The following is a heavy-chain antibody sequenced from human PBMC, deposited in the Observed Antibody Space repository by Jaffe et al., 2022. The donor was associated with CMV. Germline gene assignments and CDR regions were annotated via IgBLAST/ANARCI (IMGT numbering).Heavy chain of an antibody. J-gene: IGHJ5*02. CDR3: AHMRFLEGFLPLNWFDP. V-gene: IGHV2-5*02. CDR1: GFSLTTSGVG. CDR2: IYWDDDK. D-gene: IGHD3-3*01. Sequence: QITLKESGPTLVKPTQTLTLTCTFSGFSLTTSGVGVGWIRQPPGKALEWLALIYWDDDKRYSPSLKSRLTITKDTSKNQVVLTMTNMDPVDTATYYCAHMRFLEGFLPLNWFDPWGQGTLVTVSS.